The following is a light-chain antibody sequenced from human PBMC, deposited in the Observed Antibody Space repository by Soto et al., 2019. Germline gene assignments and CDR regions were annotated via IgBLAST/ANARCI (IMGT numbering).Light chain of an antibody. CDR3: QQYGSLSWT. CDR2: GAS. J-gene: IGKJ1*01. CDR1: QSVSSNY. V-gene: IGKV3-20*01. Sequence: DIVLTQSPGTLSLSPGERATLSCRASQSVSSNYLAWYQHKPGQAPRLLIYGASTRATGVPDRFSGSGSGTDFTLTISRLEPEDFAVYHCQQYGSLSWTFGQGTKVEIK.